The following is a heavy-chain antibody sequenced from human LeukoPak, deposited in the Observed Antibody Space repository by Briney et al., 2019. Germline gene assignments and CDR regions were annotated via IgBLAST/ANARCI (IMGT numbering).Heavy chain of an antibody. D-gene: IGHD3-3*01. CDR3: AREAWSGYYWDY. CDR2: IFHDGTT. Sequence: PSETLSLTCTVSGYSISSSYYWGWVRQPPGKGLEWIGSIFHDGTTTYNPSLKSRVTVSLDTSKNQFSLRLNSVTAADTALYYCAREAWSGYYWDYWGQGTLVTVSS. CDR1: GYSISSSYY. V-gene: IGHV4-38-2*02. J-gene: IGHJ4*02.